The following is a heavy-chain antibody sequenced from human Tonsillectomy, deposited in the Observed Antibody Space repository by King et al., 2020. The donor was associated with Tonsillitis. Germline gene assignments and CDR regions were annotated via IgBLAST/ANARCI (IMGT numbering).Heavy chain of an antibody. Sequence: EVQLVESGGGLVQPGGSLRLSCAASGFTFSSYWMYWVRQVPGKGLVWVSRINSDGNDTTYADSVKGRFTVSRDNAKDTLYLQMNSLRDDDSAVYFCARSFVSSGYGSSDNWGQGTLVTVSS. D-gene: IGHD3-10*01. CDR1: GFTFSSYW. J-gene: IGHJ4*02. CDR3: ARSFVSSGYGSSDN. CDR2: INSDGNDT. V-gene: IGHV3-74*01.